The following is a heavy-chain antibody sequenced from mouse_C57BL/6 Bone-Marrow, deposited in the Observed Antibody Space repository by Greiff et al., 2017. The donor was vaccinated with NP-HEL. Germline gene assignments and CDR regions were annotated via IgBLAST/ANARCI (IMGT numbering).Heavy chain of an antibody. CDR2: IDPETGGT. V-gene: IGHV1-15*01. CDR3: TRSKLRLLAY. CDR1: GYTFTDYE. J-gene: IGHJ3*01. D-gene: IGHD3-2*02. Sequence: VQLQQSGAELVRPGASVTLSCKASGYTFTDYEMHWVKQTPVHGLEWIGAIDPETGGTAYNQKFKGKAILTADKSSSTAYMELRSLTSEDSAVYYCTRSKLRLLAYWGQGTLVTVSA.